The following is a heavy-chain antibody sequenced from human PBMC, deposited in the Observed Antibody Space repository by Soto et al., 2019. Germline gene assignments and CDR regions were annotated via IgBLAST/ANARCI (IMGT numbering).Heavy chain of an antibody. Sequence: PSETLSLTCAVSGGSISSGGYSWSWIRQPPGKGLEWIGYMYHSGSMYYNPSLKSRVTISIDRSKNQFSLKLSSVTAADTAVYYCARVPGYWSQGILVTVSS. CDR1: GGSISSGGYS. J-gene: IGHJ4*02. D-gene: IGHD2-2*01. V-gene: IGHV4-30-2*01. CDR2: MYHSGSM. CDR3: ARVPGY.